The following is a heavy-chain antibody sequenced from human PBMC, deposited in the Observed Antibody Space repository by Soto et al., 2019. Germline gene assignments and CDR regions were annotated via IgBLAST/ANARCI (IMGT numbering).Heavy chain of an antibody. Sequence: PGGSLRLSCTASGFTFGDYAMSWFRQAPGKGVEWGGFIRSKAYGGTTEYAASVKGRFTISRYDSKSIAYLQMNSLKTEDTALYYCSRVLGYIVLVPAPIVSPFDDWGQGTLVTVSS. CDR3: SRVLGYIVLVPAPIVSPFDD. D-gene: IGHD2-2*01. CDR2: IRSKAYGGTT. V-gene: IGHV3-49*03. CDR1: GFTFGDYA. J-gene: IGHJ4*02.